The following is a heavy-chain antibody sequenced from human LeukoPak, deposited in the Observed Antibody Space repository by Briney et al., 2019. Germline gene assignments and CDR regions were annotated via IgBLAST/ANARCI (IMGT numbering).Heavy chain of an antibody. CDR1: GYTFTGYY. D-gene: IGHD6-19*01. V-gene: IGHV1-2*06. J-gene: IGHJ4*02. CDR3: ARVFKGSGWYGEIDY. Sequence: ASVKVSRKASGYTFTGYYMHWVRQAPGQGLEWMGRINPNSGGTNYAQKFQGRVTMTRDTSISTAYMELSRLSSDDTAVYYCARVFKGSGWYGEIDYWGQGTLVTVSS. CDR2: INPNSGGT.